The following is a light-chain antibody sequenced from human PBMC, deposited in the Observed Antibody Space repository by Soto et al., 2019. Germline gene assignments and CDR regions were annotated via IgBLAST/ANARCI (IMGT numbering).Light chain of an antibody. CDR1: SSNIGSNT. CDR2: SNN. Sequence: QSVLTQPPSASGTPGQRVTISCSGSSSNIGSNTVNWYQQLPGTAPKLLIYSNNQRPSGVPDRFSGSKSGTSASLAISGLQSEDEAYYYCAAWYDSLNGWVFGGGTKLTVL. CDR3: AAWYDSLNGWV. V-gene: IGLV1-44*01. J-gene: IGLJ3*02.